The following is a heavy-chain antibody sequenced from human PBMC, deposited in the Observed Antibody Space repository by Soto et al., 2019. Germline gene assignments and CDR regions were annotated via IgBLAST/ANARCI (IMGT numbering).Heavy chain of an antibody. CDR2: TYYRSKWYN. CDR3: ARVVSYQLLEEYYGMDV. Sequence: PSQTLSLTCAISGDSVSSNSAAWNWIRQSPSRGLEWLGRTYYRSKWYNDYAVSVKSRITINPDTSKNQCSLQLNSVTPEDTAVYYCARVVSYQLLEEYYGMDVWGQGTTVTVSS. J-gene: IGHJ6*02. D-gene: IGHD2-2*01. V-gene: IGHV6-1*01. CDR1: GDSVSSNSAA.